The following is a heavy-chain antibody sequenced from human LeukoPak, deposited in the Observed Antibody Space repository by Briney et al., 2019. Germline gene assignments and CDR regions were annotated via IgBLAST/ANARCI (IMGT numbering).Heavy chain of an antibody. CDR2: IYYSGST. D-gene: IGHD4-23*01. J-gene: IGHJ4*02. CDR3: ARYGGNFHY. CDR1: GGSISSYY. Sequence: PSETLSLTCTVSGGSISSYYWSWIRQPPGKGLDWIGYIYYSGSTHYNPSLKSRVTISVDTSKNQFSLKLSSVTAADTAVYYCARYGGNFHYWGQGTLVTVSS. V-gene: IGHV4-59*01.